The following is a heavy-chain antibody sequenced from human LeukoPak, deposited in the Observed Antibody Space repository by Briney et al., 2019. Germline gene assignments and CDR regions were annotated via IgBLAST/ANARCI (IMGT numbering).Heavy chain of an antibody. CDR3: TTGFNYDILTGYPGAFDI. V-gene: IGHV3-11*01. D-gene: IGHD3-9*01. CDR2: ISSSGSTI. J-gene: IGHJ3*02. CDR1: GFTFSDYY. Sequence: GGSLRLSCAASGFTFSDYYMSWIRQAPGKGLEWVSYISSSGSTIYYADSVKGRFTISRDNAKNSLYLQMNSLKTEDTAVYYCTTGFNYDILTGYPGAFDIWGQGTMVTVSS.